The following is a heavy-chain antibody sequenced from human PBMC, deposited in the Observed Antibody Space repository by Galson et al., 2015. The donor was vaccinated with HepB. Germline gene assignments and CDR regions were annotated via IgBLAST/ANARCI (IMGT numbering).Heavy chain of an antibody. Sequence: VSGGSISSGDYYWSWVRQPPGKGLEWIGYIYYSGSTYYKPSLKSRVTISVDTSKNQFSLKLSSVTAADTAVYYCARDVDTVMSYWGQGTLVTVSS. V-gene: IGHV4-30-4*01. J-gene: IGHJ4*02. CDR3: ARDVDTVMSY. D-gene: IGHD5-18*01. CDR1: GGSISSGDYY. CDR2: IYYSGST.